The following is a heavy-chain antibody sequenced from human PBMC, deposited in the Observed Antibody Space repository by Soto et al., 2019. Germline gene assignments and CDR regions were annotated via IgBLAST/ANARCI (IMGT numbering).Heavy chain of an antibody. CDR2: IKQDGSEK. J-gene: IGHJ3*02. Sequence: EVQLVESGGGLVQPGGSLRLSCAASGFTFSSYWMSWVRQAPGKGLEWVANIKQDGSEKYYVDSVKGRFTISRDNAKNSLYLQMNSLRAEDTAVYYCARGSYCTTGVCFLDDAFDIWGQGTMVTVSS. V-gene: IGHV3-7*01. CDR3: ARGSYCTTGVCFLDDAFDI. CDR1: GFTFSSYW. D-gene: IGHD2-8*01.